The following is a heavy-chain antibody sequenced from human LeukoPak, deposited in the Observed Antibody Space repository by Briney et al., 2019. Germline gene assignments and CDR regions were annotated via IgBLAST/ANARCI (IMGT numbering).Heavy chain of an antibody. D-gene: IGHD3-9*01. Sequence: SETLSLTCTVSGGSISSYYWSWIRQPPGKGLEWIGYIYTSGSTNYNPSLKSRVTISVDTSKNQFSLKLSSVTAADTAVYYCASLNPTYDILTGPKYYFDYWGQGTLVTVSS. V-gene: IGHV4-4*09. CDR1: GGSISSYY. J-gene: IGHJ4*02. CDR2: IYTSGST. CDR3: ASLNPTYDILTGPKYYFDY.